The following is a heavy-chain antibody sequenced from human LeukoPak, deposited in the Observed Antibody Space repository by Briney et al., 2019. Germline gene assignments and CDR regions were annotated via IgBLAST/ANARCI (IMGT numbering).Heavy chain of an antibody. V-gene: IGHV4-34*01. J-gene: IGHJ4*02. D-gene: IGHD2-15*01. CDR2: IKHSGVT. Sequence: SETLSLTCAVYGGSFSGYYWSWIRQSPEKGLEWIGEIKHSGVTNYNPSLKSRLTMSVDTSKTQFSLRLTSVPAADTAVYYCARKSIEVSGRQPYDYWGQGTLVTVSS. CDR3: ARKSIEVSGRQPYDY. CDR1: GGSFSGYY.